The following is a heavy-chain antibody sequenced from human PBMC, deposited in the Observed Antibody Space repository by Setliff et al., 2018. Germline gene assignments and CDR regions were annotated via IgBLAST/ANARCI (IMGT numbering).Heavy chain of an antibody. J-gene: IGHJ5*02. V-gene: IGHV4-31*03. Sequence: TLSLTCSVSGASIGRGGYYWSWIRQQPGKGLEWIASIYYSGSTHSNPSLKSRLRVSMDSSKNQFYLDLSSVTAADTAVYYCARDRRGGYGAINWFDPWGQGTWVTVSS. D-gene: IGHD3-16*01. CDR3: ARDRRGGYGAINWFDP. CDR2: IYYSGST. CDR1: GASIGRGGYY.